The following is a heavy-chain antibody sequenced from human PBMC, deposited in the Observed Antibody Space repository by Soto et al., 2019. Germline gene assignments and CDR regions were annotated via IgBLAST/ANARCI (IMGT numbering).Heavy chain of an antibody. J-gene: IGHJ5*02. Sequence: QVQLQESGPGLVKPSETLSLTCTVSGGSISTYYWSWIRQPPGKRLEWIGYVHYSGTTIYNPSLKGRVTISLDTSKNQFSLKLSSVTAADTAVYYCARDRWFDPWGQGTLVTVSS. CDR3: ARDRWFDP. CDR2: VHYSGTT. V-gene: IGHV4-59*01. CDR1: GGSISTYY.